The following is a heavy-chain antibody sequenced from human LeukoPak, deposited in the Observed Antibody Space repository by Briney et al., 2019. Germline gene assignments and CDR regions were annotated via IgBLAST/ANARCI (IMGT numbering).Heavy chain of an antibody. CDR3: ARGYYYDSSGYFY. D-gene: IGHD3-22*01. CDR2: IFASGSTT. J-gene: IGHJ4*02. Sequence: GGSLRLSCAASGFTFSSYAMSWVRQAPGKGLEWVSLIFASGSTTKYADSVKGRFTISRDNSKNTLYLQMNSLRAEDTAVYYCARGYYYDSSGYFYWGQGTLVTVSS. V-gene: IGHV3-23*05. CDR1: GFTFSSYA.